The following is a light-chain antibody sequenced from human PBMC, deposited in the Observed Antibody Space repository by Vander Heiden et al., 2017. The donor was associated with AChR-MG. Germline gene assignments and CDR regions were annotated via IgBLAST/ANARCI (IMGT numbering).Light chain of an antibody. V-gene: IGLV2-14*03. J-gene: IGLJ3*02. CDR3: SSYGSVTCLL. Sequence: QSALTQPASVSGSPGQSITISCTGTSSDGCGNDYVSWYQQHPGKAPRVIIYDDSNRPSGVSNRFSASKSGNTASLTISGLQPEDEADYYCSSYGSVTCLLFGGGTRLTVL. CDR2: DDS. CDR1: SSDGCGNDY.